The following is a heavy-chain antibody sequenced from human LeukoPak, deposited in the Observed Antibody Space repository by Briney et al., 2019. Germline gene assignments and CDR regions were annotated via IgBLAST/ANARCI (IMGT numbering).Heavy chain of an antibody. Sequence: GESLQISCKGSGYSFTSYWIGWVRQMPGKGLEWMGIIYPGDSDTRYSPSFQGQVTISADKSISTAYLQWSSLKASDTAMYYCARQKYDFWSGYHMDVWGKGTTVTVSS. J-gene: IGHJ6*03. CDR3: ARQKYDFWSGYHMDV. CDR2: IYPGDSDT. CDR1: GYSFTSYW. D-gene: IGHD3-3*01. V-gene: IGHV5-51*01.